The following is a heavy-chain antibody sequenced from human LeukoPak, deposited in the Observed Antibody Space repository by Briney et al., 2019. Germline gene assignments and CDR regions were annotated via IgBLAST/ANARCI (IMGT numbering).Heavy chain of an antibody. D-gene: IGHD6-19*01. Sequence: GGSLRLSCAASGFTVSSNYMSWVRQAPGKGLEWVSVIYSGGSTYYADSVKGRFTTSRDNSKNTLYLQMNSLRAEDTAVYYCARDFRGSGWYRGYYFDYWGQGTLVTVSS. V-gene: IGHV3-66*01. CDR1: GFTVSSNY. J-gene: IGHJ4*02. CDR2: IYSGGST. CDR3: ARDFRGSGWYRGYYFDY.